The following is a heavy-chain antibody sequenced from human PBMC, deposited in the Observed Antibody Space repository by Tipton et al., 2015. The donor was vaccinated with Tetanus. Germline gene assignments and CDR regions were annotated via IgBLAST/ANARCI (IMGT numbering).Heavy chain of an antibody. CDR3: ARDHRLSATYAGWFDP. Sequence: TLSLTCSVSGGSISGDYWSWIRQPPGKGLEWIGYVYYSGKTNSNPSLKSRVTISVDTSTTQFSLRLNSVTAADTAIYYCARDHRLSATYAGWFDPWGQGTLVTVSS. J-gene: IGHJ5*02. V-gene: IGHV4-59*01. CDR2: VYYSGKT. CDR1: GGSISGDY. D-gene: IGHD1-26*01.